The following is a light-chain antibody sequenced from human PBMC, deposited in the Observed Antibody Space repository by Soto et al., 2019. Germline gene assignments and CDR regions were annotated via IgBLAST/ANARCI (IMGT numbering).Light chain of an antibody. CDR3: SSYTSSNSHVV. Sequence: QSALTQPASVSGSPGQSITISCTGTSSDVVNDLLVSWYQQQPGKAPKLMIYEGTKRPAGVSDRFSGSKSGNTASLTISGLQAEDEADYYCSSYTSSNSHVVFGGGTKLTVL. CDR2: EGT. V-gene: IGLV2-14*02. CDR1: SSDVVNDLL. J-gene: IGLJ2*01.